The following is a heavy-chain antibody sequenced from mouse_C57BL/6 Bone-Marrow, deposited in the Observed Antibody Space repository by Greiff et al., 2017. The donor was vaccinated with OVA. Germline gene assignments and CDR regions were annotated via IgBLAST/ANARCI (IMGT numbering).Heavy chain of an antibody. CDR1: GFTFSSYA. Sequence: EVKLMESGAGLVKPGGSLKLSCAASGFTFSSYAMSWVRQTPEKRLEWVAYISSGGDYIYYADTVKGRFTISRDNARNTLYLQMSSLKSEDTAMYYCTRRGYYGSSWFAYWGQGTLVTVSA. J-gene: IGHJ3*01. D-gene: IGHD1-1*01. CDR2: ISSGGDYI. V-gene: IGHV5-9-1*02. CDR3: TRRGYYGSSWFAY.